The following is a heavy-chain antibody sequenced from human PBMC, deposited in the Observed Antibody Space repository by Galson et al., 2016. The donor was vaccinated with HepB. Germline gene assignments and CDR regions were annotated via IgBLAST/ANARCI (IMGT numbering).Heavy chain of an antibody. CDR3: ARATSYSVQFNGVTVVGTGAFDI. CDR2: TYYNSKRYS. D-gene: IGHD6-19*01. Sequence: CAISGDSVSRNGAAWNWIRLSPSRGLEWLGRTYYNSKRYSNYAPSVKTRIIVIADTSKNQFSMQLKSVTPDDTALYYFARATSYSVQFNGVTVVGTGAFDIWGQGTLVTVSS. J-gene: IGHJ3*02. V-gene: IGHV6-1*01. CDR1: GDSVSRNGAA.